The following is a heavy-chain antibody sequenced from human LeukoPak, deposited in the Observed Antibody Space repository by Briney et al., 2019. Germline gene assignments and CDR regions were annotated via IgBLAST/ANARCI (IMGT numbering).Heavy chain of an antibody. D-gene: IGHD6-19*01. CDR2: IRYDGSNK. CDR3: ARARRGYSSGWYGGQRWFDP. Sequence: GGSLRLSCAASGFTFSSYGMHWVRQAPGKGLEWVAFIRYDGSNKYYADSVKGRFTISRDNSKNTLYLQMNSLRAEDTAVYYCARARRGYSSGWYGGQRWFDPWGQGTLVTVSS. J-gene: IGHJ5*02. CDR1: GFTFSSYG. V-gene: IGHV3-30*02.